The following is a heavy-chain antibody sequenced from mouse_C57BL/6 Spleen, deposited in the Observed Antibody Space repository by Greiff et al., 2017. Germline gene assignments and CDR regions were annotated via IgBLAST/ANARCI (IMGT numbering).Heavy chain of an antibody. Sequence: EVQRVESGPELVKPGASVKISCKASGYSFTGYYMNWVKQSPEKSLEWIGEINPSTGGTTYNQKFKAKATLTVDKSSSTAYMQLKSLTSEDSAVYYCASPSPGFAYWGQGTLVTVSA. CDR2: INPSTGGT. J-gene: IGHJ3*01. CDR1: GYSFTGYY. V-gene: IGHV1-42*01. CDR3: ASPSPGFAY.